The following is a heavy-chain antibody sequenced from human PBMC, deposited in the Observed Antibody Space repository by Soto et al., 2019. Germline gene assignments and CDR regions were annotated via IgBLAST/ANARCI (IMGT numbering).Heavy chain of an antibody. V-gene: IGHV3-74*01. CDR3: ARVGKGYQHDAFDI. CDR1: GFTFSSYW. D-gene: IGHD2-2*01. CDR2: INSDGSST. Sequence: EVQLVESGGGLVQPGGSLRLSCAASGFTFSSYWMHWVRQAPGKGLVWVSHINSDGSSTRYADSVKGRFTISRDNAKNTLYLQMNSLRAEDTAVYYCARVGKGYQHDAFDIWGQGTMVTVSS. J-gene: IGHJ3*02.